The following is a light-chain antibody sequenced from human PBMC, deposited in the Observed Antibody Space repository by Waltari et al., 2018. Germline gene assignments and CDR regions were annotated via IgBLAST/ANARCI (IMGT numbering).Light chain of an antibody. V-gene: IGLV3-21*04. Sequence: SDVLTQPPSVSLAPGKTARITCGENNIGSNSVHWYQQKPGQAPVLVIYYDTDRPSGIPERFSGSNSGSTATLTISRVEAGDEADYYCQVWDVSSDHVLFGGGTKLTVL. J-gene: IGLJ2*01. CDR2: YDT. CDR3: QVWDVSSDHVL. CDR1: NIGSNS.